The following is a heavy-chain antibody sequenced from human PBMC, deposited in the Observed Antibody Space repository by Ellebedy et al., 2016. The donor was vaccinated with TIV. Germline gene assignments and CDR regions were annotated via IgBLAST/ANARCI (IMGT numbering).Heavy chain of an antibody. D-gene: IGHD3-10*01. Sequence: GESLKISCAASGFTFSSYAMHWVRQASGRGLEWVGRIRSKANSYATAYAASVKGRFTISRDDSKNTAYLQMNSLRAEDTAMYYCARERLLLWFGEPPDYWGQGTLVTVSS. CDR2: IRSKANSYAT. CDR1: GFTFSSYA. CDR3: ARERLLLWFGEPPDY. V-gene: IGHV3-73*01. J-gene: IGHJ4*02.